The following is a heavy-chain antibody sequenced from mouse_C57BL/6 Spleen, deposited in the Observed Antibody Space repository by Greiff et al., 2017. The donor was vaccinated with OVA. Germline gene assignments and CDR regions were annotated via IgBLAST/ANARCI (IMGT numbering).Heavy chain of an antibody. D-gene: IGHD1-1*01. CDR2: IHPNSGST. Sequence: QVQLQQPGAELVKPGASVKLSCKASGYTFTSYWMHWVKQRPGQGLEWIGMIHPNSGSTNYNEKFKSKATLTADKSTSTAYMQLSSLTSEDSAVYYCASPTTVVAYYFDYWGQGTTLTVSS. CDR1: GYTFTSYW. CDR3: ASPTTVVAYYFDY. V-gene: IGHV1-64*01. J-gene: IGHJ2*01.